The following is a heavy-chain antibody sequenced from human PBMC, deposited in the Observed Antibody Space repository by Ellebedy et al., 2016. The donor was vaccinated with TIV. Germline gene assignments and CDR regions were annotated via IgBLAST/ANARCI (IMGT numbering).Heavy chain of an antibody. CDR3: ARDGRIEMATIIGYYFDY. V-gene: IGHV3-30*04. J-gene: IGHJ4*02. CDR1: GFTFSSYA. CDR2: ISYDGSNK. Sequence: GESLKISXAASGFTFSSYAMHWVRQAPGKGLEWVAVISYDGSNKYYADSVKGRFTISRDNSKNTLYLQMNSLRAEDTAVYYCARDGRIEMATIIGYYFDYWGQGTMVTVSS. D-gene: IGHD5-24*01.